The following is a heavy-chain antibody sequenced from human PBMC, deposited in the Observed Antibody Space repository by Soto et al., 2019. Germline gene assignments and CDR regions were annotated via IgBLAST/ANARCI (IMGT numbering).Heavy chain of an antibody. D-gene: IGHD2-8*02. CDR1: GGSFSGYY. Sequence: QVQLQQWGAGLLKPSETLSLTCAVYGGSFSGYYWTWIRQPPGTGLEWIGEINHSGSTNYNPSLTTRATISVDPSKTQSSLKLPSVTAAHTAVYYCARAKITGLFDYWGQGTLVTVSS. CDR3: ARAKITGLFDY. CDR2: INHSGST. J-gene: IGHJ4*02. V-gene: IGHV4-34*01.